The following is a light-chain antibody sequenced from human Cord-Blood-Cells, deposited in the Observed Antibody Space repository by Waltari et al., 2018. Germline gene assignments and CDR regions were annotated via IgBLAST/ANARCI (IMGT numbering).Light chain of an antibody. J-gene: IGLJ1*01. CDR1: SSDAGGYNY. V-gene: IGLV2-14*01. CDR2: EAS. CDR3: SSYTSSSTLYV. Sequence: QSALTQPASVSGSPGQSINISCTGTSSDAGGYNYVSWYQQHPGKAPNLMIYEASNRPSGVSNRFSGSKSGNTASLTISGLQAEDEADYYCSSYTSSSTLYVFGTGTKVTVL.